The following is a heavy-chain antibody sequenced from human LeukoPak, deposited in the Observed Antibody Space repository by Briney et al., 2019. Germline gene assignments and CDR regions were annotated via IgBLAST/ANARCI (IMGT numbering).Heavy chain of an antibody. CDR3: ARDHSGDSSGYYYGDAFDI. CDR2: ISGSGGST. V-gene: IGHV3-23*01. Sequence: GGSLRLSCAASGFTFSSYAMSWVCQAPGKGLEWVSAISGSGGSTYYADSVKGRFTISRDNAKNSLYLQMNSLRAEDTAVYYCARDHSGDSSGYYYGDAFDIWGQGTMVTVSS. CDR1: GFTFSSYA. D-gene: IGHD3-22*01. J-gene: IGHJ3*02.